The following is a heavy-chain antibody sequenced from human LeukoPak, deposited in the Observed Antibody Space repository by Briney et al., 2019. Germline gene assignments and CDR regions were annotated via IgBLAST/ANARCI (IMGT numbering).Heavy chain of an antibody. J-gene: IGHJ6*02. D-gene: IGHD6-19*01. V-gene: IGHV3-7*01. CDR2: IQSDGNEK. CDR1: GFTFRDYW. CDR3: ARDSAVATYYGVDV. Sequence: GGSLRRSCGASGFTFRDYWMSWVRQAPGKGLEWVANIQSDGNEKNYIDSVQGRFTISRDNAKTSLYLQMNSLRAEDTAVYYCARDSAVATYYGVDVWGQGTTVTVSS.